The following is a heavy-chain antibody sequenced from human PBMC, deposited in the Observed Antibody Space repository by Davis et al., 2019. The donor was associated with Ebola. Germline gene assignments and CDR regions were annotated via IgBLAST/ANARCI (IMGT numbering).Heavy chain of an antibody. V-gene: IGHV1-46*01. CDR3: GRDAWYTVRGIADYLDY. CDR1: GYTFTSYY. CDR2: INPSDGST. Sequence: ASVKVSCKASGYTFTSYYMHWVRQAPGQGLEWMGIINPSDGSTSYAQKFQGRVTMTKDTSTSTVYMELSSLRSEDTAVYYCGRDAWYTVRGIADYLDYWGQGTPITVSS. J-gene: IGHJ4*02. D-gene: IGHD3-10*01.